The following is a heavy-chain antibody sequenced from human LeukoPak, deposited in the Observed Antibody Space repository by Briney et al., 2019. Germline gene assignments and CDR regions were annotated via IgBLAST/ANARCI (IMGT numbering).Heavy chain of an antibody. CDR2: INPNSGGT. Sequence: WASVKASCKASGYTFTGYYMHWVRQAPGQGLEWMGWINPNSGGTNYAQKFQGRVTMTRDTSISTAYMELSRLRSDDTAVYYCARVPELRFLEWLLGDDAFDIWGQGTMVTVSS. V-gene: IGHV1-2*02. CDR3: ARVPELRFLEWLLGDDAFDI. CDR1: GYTFTGYY. J-gene: IGHJ3*02. D-gene: IGHD3-3*01.